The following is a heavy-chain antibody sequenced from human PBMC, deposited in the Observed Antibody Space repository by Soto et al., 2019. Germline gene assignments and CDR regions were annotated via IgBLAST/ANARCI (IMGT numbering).Heavy chain of an antibody. J-gene: IGHJ5*02. CDR3: ARDPSRRSPPDL. CDR2: ISSTSAYT. CDR1: GFTFSDYY. V-gene: IGHV3-11*05. Sequence: GGSLRLSCAVSGFTFSDYYMTWFRQAPGKGLEWVSYISSTSAYTNYADSVKGRFTISRDNAKNLLYLQMTSLRDEDTAVYFCARDPSRRSPPDLWGQGTLVTVSS. D-gene: IGHD6-6*01.